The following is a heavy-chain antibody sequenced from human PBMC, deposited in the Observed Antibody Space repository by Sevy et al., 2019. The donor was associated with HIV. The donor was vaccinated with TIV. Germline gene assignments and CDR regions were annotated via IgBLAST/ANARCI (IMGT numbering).Heavy chain of an antibody. Sequence: ASVKVSGKASGGTFSSYAISWVRQAPGQGLEWMGGIIPIFGTANYAQKFQGRVTITADESTSTAYMELSSLRSEDTAGYYCARRREPYCSGGSCYLYFQHWGQGTLVTVSS. J-gene: IGHJ1*01. CDR1: GGTFSSYA. CDR2: IIPIFGTA. D-gene: IGHD2-15*01. CDR3: ARRREPYCSGGSCYLYFQH. V-gene: IGHV1-69*13.